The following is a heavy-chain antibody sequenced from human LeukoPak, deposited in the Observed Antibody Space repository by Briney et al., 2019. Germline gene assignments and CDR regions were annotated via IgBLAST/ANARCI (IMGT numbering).Heavy chain of an antibody. CDR1: GFTFSNYA. V-gene: IGHV3-23*01. Sequence: PGGPLRLSCAASGFTFSNYAMSWVRQAPGKGLEWVSAISGRGGSTYYADSVKGHFTISRDNSRNTLYLQMNSLRAEDTAVYYCAKRAGVPYYYGSGSPEAPIDYWGQGALVTVSS. CDR2: ISGRGGST. D-gene: IGHD3-10*01. CDR3: AKRAGVPYYYGSGSPEAPIDY. J-gene: IGHJ4*02.